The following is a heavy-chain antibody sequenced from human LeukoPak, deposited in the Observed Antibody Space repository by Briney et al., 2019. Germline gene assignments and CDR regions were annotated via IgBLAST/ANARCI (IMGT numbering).Heavy chain of an antibody. J-gene: IGHJ4*02. Sequence: QPGGSLRLSCAASGFTFSSFGMHWARQAPGKGLEWVAVITYDGSKKYYADPVKGRFTISRDNSKNTLYLQMDSLRAEDTAIYYCARGLDYDILTFWGQGTLVTVSS. CDR1: GFTFSSFG. CDR3: ARGLDYDILTF. V-gene: IGHV3-30-3*01. D-gene: IGHD3-9*01. CDR2: ITYDGSKK.